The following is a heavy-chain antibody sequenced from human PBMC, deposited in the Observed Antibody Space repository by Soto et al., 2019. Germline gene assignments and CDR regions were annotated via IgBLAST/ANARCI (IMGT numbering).Heavy chain of an antibody. D-gene: IGHD6-19*01. J-gene: IGHJ4*02. CDR2: INTLSTAI. V-gene: IGHV3-11*01. Sequence: SLRLSCEGSGFTFTDYYMTWIRQAPGKGLEWVAYINTLSTAIYYADSVKGRFTISRDNTKNSLYLQMNGLRAEDTATYYCARRLQWQLRPLDSWGRGXLVTVSS. CDR1: GFTFTDYY. CDR3: ARRLQWQLRPLDS.